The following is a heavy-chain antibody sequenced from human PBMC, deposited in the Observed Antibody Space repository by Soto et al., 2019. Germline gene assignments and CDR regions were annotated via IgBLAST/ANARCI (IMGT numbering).Heavy chain of an antibody. J-gene: IGHJ6*02. CDR1: GYSFTSYW. CDR3: ARHLRYYYDSSGYYGKNYYYGMDV. V-gene: IGHV5-51*01. Sequence: EVQLVQSGAEVKKPGESLKISCKGSGYSFTSYWIGWVRQMPGKGLEWMGIIYPGDSDTRYSPSFQGQVTISADKSISTAYLQWSSLKASDTAMYYCARHLRYYYDSSGYYGKNYYYGMDVWGQGTTVTVSS. D-gene: IGHD3-22*01. CDR2: IYPGDSDT.